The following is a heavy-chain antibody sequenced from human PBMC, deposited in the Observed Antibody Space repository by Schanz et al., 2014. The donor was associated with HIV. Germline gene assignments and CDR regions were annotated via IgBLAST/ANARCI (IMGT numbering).Heavy chain of an antibody. D-gene: IGHD2-2*02. CDR1: GFPFSSSV. Sequence: VRLVESGGGLVQPGGSLRLSCVVSGFPFSSSVMSWVRQAPGKGLEWVSSISGSGGTTDYADSVKGRFTISRANSKNTLYLQMNSLRAEDTAVYYCARRRSEIVPAAIVLHYYYGFDVWGQGTTVTVS. J-gene: IGHJ6*02. CDR2: ISGSGGTT. V-gene: IGHV3-23*04. CDR3: ARRRSEIVPAAIVLHYYYGFDV.